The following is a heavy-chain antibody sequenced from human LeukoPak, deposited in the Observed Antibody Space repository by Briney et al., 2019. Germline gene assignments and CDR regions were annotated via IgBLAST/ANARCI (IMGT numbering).Heavy chain of an antibody. D-gene: IGHD5-18*01. CDR1: GFTFSSYG. CDR2: ISYDGSNK. CDR3: AKDMADTASYYYYGMDV. J-gene: IGHJ6*02. Sequence: GGSLRLSCAASGFTFSSYGMHWVRQAPGKGLEWVAGISYDGSNKYYADSVKGRFTISRDNSKNSLYLQMNSLRAEDTAVYYCAKDMADTASYYYYGMDVWGQGTTVTVSS. V-gene: IGHV3-30*18.